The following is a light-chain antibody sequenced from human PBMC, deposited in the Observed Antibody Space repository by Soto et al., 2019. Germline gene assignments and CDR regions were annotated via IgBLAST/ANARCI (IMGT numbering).Light chain of an antibody. CDR1: QSVSSSY. CDR2: GAS. Sequence: EIVMTQSPATLSLSPGERATLSCRASQSVSSSYLAWYQQKPGQAPRLLIYGASSRATGIPDRFSGSGSGTEFTLSISNLQSEDSAVYYCQQYESWPPLFTFGQGTKVDIK. CDR3: QQYESWPPLFT. J-gene: IGKJ2*01. V-gene: IGKV3-20*01.